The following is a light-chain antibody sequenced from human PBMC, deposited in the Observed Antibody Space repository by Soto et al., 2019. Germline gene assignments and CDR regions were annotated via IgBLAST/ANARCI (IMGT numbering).Light chain of an antibody. CDR3: QQRQYWPPIT. Sequence: EIVLTQSPGTLSLSPGERATLSCRASQSVGSDYLAWYQQKPGQAPRILIFGASGRATGIPDRFSGSGSGTDFTLTISRLEPEDFAVYYCQQRQYWPPITFGQGTRLEIK. CDR1: QSVGSDY. J-gene: IGKJ5*01. CDR2: GAS. V-gene: IGKV3D-20*02.